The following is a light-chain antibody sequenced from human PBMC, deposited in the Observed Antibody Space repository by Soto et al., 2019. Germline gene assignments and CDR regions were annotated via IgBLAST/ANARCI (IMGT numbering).Light chain of an antibody. CDR1: SSDIGGYNF. CDR3: VSFAGGTYV. Sequence: QSALTQPPSASGSPGQSVAISCTGTSSDIGGYNFVSWYQQYPGKAPKVLIYEVSKRASGVPDRFSGSKSGNTASLTVTGLQAEDEADYYCVSFAGGTYVFGTGTKLTVL. CDR2: EVS. J-gene: IGLJ1*01. V-gene: IGLV2-8*01.